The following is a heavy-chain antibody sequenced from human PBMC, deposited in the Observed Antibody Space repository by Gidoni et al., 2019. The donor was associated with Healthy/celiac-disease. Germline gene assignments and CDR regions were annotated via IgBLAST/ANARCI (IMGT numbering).Heavy chain of an antibody. CDR3: ARHRIYSGYDYYYYMDV. CDR1: RGSISSSSYY. J-gene: IGHJ6*03. CDR2: IYYSGST. Sequence: QLQLQESGPGLVQLSETLSLTCTVSRGSISSSSYYWGWIRQPPGKGLEWIGSIYYSGSTYYNPSLKSRVTISVDTSKNQFSLKLSSVTAADTAVYYCARHRIYSGYDYYYYMDVWGKGTTVTVSS. D-gene: IGHD5-12*01. V-gene: IGHV4-39*01.